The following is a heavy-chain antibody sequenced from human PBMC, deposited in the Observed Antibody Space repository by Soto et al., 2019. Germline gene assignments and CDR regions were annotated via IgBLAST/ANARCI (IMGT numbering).Heavy chain of an antibody. CDR3: ARVRRMVYATDRGGYFDY. V-gene: IGHV4-34*01. D-gene: IGHD2-8*01. CDR2: INHSGST. CDR1: GGSFSGYY. J-gene: IGHJ4*02. Sequence: ETLSLTCAVYGGSFSGYYWSWIRQPPGKGLEWIGEINHSGSTNYNPSLKSRVTISVDTSKNQFSLKLSSVTAADTAVYYCARVRRMVYATDRGGYFDYWGQGTPVTVSS.